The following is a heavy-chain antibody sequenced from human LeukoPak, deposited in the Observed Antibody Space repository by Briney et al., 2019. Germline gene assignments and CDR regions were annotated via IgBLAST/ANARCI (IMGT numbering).Heavy chain of an antibody. CDR1: GFTFSMYA. CDR3: AKDRPNYYESNGNYYRRNGDS. J-gene: IGHJ5*01. D-gene: IGHD3-22*01. CDR2: ITSRDGGT. V-gene: IGHV3-23*01. Sequence: GGSLRLSSAASGFTFSMYAMSWVRQAPGKGLEWVASITSRDGGTFYRDPVTGRFTISRDNSKNMLYLQMNSLRAEDTAIYYCAKDRPNYYESNGNYYRRNGDSWGQGTLVTVSS.